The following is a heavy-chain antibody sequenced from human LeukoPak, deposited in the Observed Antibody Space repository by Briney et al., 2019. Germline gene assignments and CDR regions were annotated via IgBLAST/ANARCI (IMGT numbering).Heavy chain of an antibody. CDR1: GFTFSSYA. V-gene: IGHV3-23*01. CDR2: ISGSGENT. Sequence: RLSCAASGFTFSSYAMSWVRQXPGKGLEWVXAISGSGENTNYADSVKGRFTMSRDNSRNMLYLQMNSLRDEDTAKYYCAKTVSGSYSXQGGDYWGQGTLVTVXS. CDR3: AKTVSGSYSXQGGDY. J-gene: IGHJ4*02. D-gene: IGHD3-10*01.